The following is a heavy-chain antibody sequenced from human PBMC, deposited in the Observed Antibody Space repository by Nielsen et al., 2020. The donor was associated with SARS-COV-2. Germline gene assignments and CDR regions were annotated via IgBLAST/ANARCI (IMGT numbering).Heavy chain of an antibody. CDR2: IYYSGST. D-gene: IGHD5-18*01. Sequence: RQAPGKGLEWIGSIYYSGSTYYNPSLKSRVTISVDTSKNQLSLKLSCVTAADTAVYYCASSDTAMVGYWGQGTLVTVSS. CDR3: ASSDTAMVGY. V-gene: IGHV4-39*07. J-gene: IGHJ4*02.